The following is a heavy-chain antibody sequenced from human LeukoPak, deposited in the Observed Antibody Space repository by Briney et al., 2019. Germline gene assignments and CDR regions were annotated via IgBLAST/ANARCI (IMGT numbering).Heavy chain of an antibody. J-gene: IGHJ2*01. Sequence: PSETLSLTCTVSGGSISSSSYYWGWIRQPPGKGLEWIGSIYYSGSTYYNPSLKSRVTISVDTSKNQFSLKLSSVTAADTAVYYCARGIAVAGTEYFDLWGRGTLVTVSS. D-gene: IGHD6-19*01. CDR3: ARGIAVAGTEYFDL. V-gene: IGHV4-39*07. CDR1: GGSISSSSYY. CDR2: IYYSGST.